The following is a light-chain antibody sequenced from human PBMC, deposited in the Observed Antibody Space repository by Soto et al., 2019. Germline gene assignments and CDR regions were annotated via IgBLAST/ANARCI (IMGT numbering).Light chain of an antibody. CDR3: QQYTYWPPIR. J-gene: IGKJ5*01. Sequence: DIQITQSTSSLSASVGDRVTINCRTSQNIDRSLSWYQQKPGKAPDLLIYTASNLQSGVPSRFSGSGSGTEFTLTISILPPEDFGVYYCQQYTYWPPIRFAQGTRLEIK. CDR1: QNIDRS. CDR2: TAS. V-gene: IGKV1-39*01.